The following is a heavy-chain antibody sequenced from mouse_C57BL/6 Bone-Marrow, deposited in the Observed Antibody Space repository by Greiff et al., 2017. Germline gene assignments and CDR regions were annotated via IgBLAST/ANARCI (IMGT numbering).Heavy chain of an antibody. CDR1: GYTFTDYE. D-gene: IGHD1-1*01. CDR3: TSLLLRFNWYFDV. CDR2: IDPETGGT. Sequence: QVQLQQSGAELVRPGASVTLSCKASGYTFTDYEMHWVKQTPVHGLEWIGAIDPETGGTAYNQKFKGKAILTADKSSSTAYMELRGLTSDDSAVYYCTSLLLRFNWYFDVWGTGTTVTVSS. J-gene: IGHJ1*03. V-gene: IGHV1-15*01.